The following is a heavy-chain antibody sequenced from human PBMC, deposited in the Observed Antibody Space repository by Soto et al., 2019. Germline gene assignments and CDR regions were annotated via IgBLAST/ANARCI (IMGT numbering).Heavy chain of an antibody. CDR3: ARIGRVTYGFDY. Sequence: EVQLVESGGGLVQPGGSLRLSCAASGFTFSSYWMSWARQAPGKGLEWVANIQQAGGEKYYVDSVKGRFTISRDNAKNSLYLQMNSLRAEDTAVYYCARIGRVTYGFDYWGQGTLVTVSS. CDR1: GFTFSSYW. CDR2: IQQAGGEK. D-gene: IGHD4-17*01. J-gene: IGHJ4*02. V-gene: IGHV3-7*01.